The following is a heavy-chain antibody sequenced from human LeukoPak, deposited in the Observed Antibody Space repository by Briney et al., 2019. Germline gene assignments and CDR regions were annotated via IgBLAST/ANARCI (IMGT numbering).Heavy chain of an antibody. V-gene: IGHV3-53*04. D-gene: IGHD3-16*02. J-gene: IGHJ1*01. Sequence: GGSLRLSCAASGFTVSSNYMSWVRQAPGKGLEWVSVIYSGGSTYYADSVKGRFTISRHNSKSTLYLQMNSLRAEDTAVYYCARGRDYVWGSYRYPGYFQHWGQGTLVTVSS. CDR2: IYSGGST. CDR3: ARGRDYVWGSYRYPGYFQH. CDR1: GFTVSSNY.